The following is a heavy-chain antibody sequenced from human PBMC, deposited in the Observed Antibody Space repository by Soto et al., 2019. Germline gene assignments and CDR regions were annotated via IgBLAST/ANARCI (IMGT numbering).Heavy chain of an antibody. CDR3: ARDQYSSGWSTGGY. Sequence: QVQLVESGGGVVQPGRSLRLSCAASGFTFSSYAMHWVRQAPGKGLEWVAVISYDGSNKYYADSVKGRFTISRDNSKNTLYLQRNSRRAEDTAVYYCARDQYSSGWSTGGYWGQGTLVTVSS. D-gene: IGHD6-19*01. CDR2: ISYDGSNK. J-gene: IGHJ4*02. CDR1: GFTFSSYA. V-gene: IGHV3-30-3*01.